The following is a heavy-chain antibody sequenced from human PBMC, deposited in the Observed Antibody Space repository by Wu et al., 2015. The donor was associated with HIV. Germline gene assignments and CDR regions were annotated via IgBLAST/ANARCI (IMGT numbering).Heavy chain of an antibody. CDR2: MNPNSGNT. CDR3: ARAGVYGPLKAYYYGMDV. D-gene: IGHD2-8*01. CDR1: GGAVSSSA. V-gene: IGHV1-8*01. J-gene: IGHJ6*02. Sequence: QVQLVQSGAEVKKPGSSVRVSCKATGGAVSSSAITWVRQAPGQGLEWMGWMNPNSGNTGYAQKFQGRVTMTRNTSISTAYMELSSLRSEDTAVYYCARAGVYGPLKAYYYGMDVWGQGTTVTVSS.